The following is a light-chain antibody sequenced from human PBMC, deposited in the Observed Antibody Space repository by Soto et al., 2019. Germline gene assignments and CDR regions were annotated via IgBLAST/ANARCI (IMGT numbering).Light chain of an antibody. Sequence: QAVVTQPPSASGTPGQSVTISCSGSSSNIGSNYVYWYQQLPGMAPKLLIYRNNQRPSGITGRFSGSKSATSASLAISGLRSEDEADYYCSTWDDSLSAVVFGGGTKLTVL. CDR2: RNN. J-gene: IGLJ2*01. V-gene: IGLV1-47*01. CDR1: SSNIGSNY. CDR3: STWDDSLSAVV.